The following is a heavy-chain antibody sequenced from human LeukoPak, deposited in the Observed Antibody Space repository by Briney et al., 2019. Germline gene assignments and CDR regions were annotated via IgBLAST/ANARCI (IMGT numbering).Heavy chain of an antibody. D-gene: IGHD3-10*01. CDR1: GGSISSSNW. J-gene: IGHJ4*02. CDR3: ARGQYYGSGRFDY. Sequence: SETLSLTCAVSGGSISSSNWWSWVRQPPGKGLEWIGEIYHSGSTNYNPSLKSRVTISVDKSKNQFSLKLSSVTAADAAVYYCARGQYYGSGRFDYWGQGTLVTVSS. V-gene: IGHV4-4*02. CDR2: IYHSGST.